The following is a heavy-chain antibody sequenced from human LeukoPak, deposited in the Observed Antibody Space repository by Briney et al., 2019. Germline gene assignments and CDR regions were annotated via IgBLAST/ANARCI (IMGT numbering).Heavy chain of an antibody. Sequence: ASVKVSCKASGYTFTSYGISWVRQAPGQGLEWMGWISAYNGNTNYAQKLQGRVTMTTDTSTSTAYMELRSLRSDDAAVYYCARDLVTTSPPYYYYMDVWGKGTTVTVSS. CDR2: ISAYNGNT. D-gene: IGHD4-17*01. CDR1: GYTFTSYG. CDR3: ARDLVTTSPPYYYYMDV. V-gene: IGHV1-18*01. J-gene: IGHJ6*03.